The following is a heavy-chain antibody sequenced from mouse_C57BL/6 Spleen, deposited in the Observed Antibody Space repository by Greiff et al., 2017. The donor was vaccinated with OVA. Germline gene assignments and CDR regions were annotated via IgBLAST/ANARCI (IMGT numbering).Heavy chain of an antibody. CDR2: IYPGDGDT. D-gene: IGHD3-3*01. J-gene: IGHJ2*01. Sequence: QVQLQQSGAELVKPGASVKISCKASGYAFSSYWMNWVKQRPGKGLEWIGQIYPGDGDTNYNGKFKGKATLTADKSSSTAYMQRSSLTSEDSAVYFCARGWDRWYFDYWGQGTTLTVSS. CDR1: GYAFSSYW. CDR3: ARGWDRWYFDY. V-gene: IGHV1-80*01.